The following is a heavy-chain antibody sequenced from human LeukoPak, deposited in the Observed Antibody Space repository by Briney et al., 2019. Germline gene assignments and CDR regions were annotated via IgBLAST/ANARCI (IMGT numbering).Heavy chain of an antibody. J-gene: IGHJ4*02. CDR3: ARDPYSSSWFDY. CDR1: GFTFSSYS. CDR2: ISSSSSYI. V-gene: IGHV3-21*01. Sequence: PGGSLRLSCAASGFTFSSYSMNWVRQAPGKGLEWVSSISSSSSYIYYADSVKGRFAISRDNAKNSLYLQMNSLRAEDTAVYYCARDPYSSSWFDYWGQGTLVTVSS. D-gene: IGHD6-13*01.